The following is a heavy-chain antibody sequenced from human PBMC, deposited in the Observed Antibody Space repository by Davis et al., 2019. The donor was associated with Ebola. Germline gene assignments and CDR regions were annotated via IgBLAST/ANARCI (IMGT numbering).Heavy chain of an antibody. CDR1: GFTFSSYA. V-gene: IGHV3-23*01. D-gene: IGHD3-10*01. CDR3: AKDLYYYGSGSYYLPAYHFYMDV. J-gene: IGHJ6*03. CDR2: ISGSGGST. Sequence: PGGSLRLSCAASGFTFSSYAMSWVRQAPGKGLEWVSAISGSGGSTYYADSVKGRFTISRDNSKNTLYLQMNSLRAEDTAVYYCAKDLYYYGSGSYYLPAYHFYMDVWGKGTTVTVSS.